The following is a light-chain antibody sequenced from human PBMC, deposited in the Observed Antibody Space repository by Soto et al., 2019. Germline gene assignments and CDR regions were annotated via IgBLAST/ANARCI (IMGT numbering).Light chain of an antibody. V-gene: IGKV3-20*01. J-gene: IGKJ1*01. CDR2: DSS. Sequence: EVVLTQFPATLSLSPGDGATLSCRASQSVSSYLAWYQQKRGQAPRLLIYDSSNRATGIPARFSGSGSGTDFSLIISRLDPEDIAVYYCQQYDSSPRTFGQGTKVDIK. CDR3: QQYDSSPRT. CDR1: QSVSSY.